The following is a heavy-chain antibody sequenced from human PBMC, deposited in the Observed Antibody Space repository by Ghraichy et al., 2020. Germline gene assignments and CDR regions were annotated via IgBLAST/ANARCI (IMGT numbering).Heavy chain of an antibody. V-gene: IGHV3-7*01. D-gene: IGHD1-1*01. CDR3: ARRAASTETPDR. J-gene: IGHJ5*02. CDR2: IKQDGSEQ. Sequence: LSLTCAASGFTFSSYSMSWVRQAPGKGLEWVANIKQDGSEQYYEDSVKGRFTISRDNAKNSLYLQMNSLRAEDTAVYFCARRAASTETPDRWGQGTLVIVSS. CDR1: GFTFSSYS.